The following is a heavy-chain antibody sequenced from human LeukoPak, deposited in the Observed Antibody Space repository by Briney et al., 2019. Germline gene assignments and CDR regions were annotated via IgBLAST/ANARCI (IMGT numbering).Heavy chain of an antibody. Sequence: GGSLRLSCAASGFTFSSYGMHWVRQAPGKGLEWVAFRRYDGSNKYYADSVKGRFTISRDNSKNTLYLQMNSLRAEDTAVYYCARDYDYVWGSYRKGYYWGQGTLVTVSS. V-gene: IGHV3-30*02. D-gene: IGHD3-16*02. CDR2: RRYDGSNK. CDR1: GFTFSSYG. CDR3: ARDYDYVWGSYRKGYY. J-gene: IGHJ4*02.